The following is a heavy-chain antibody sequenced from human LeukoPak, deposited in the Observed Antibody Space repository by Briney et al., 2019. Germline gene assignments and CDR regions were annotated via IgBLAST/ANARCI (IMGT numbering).Heavy chain of an antibody. CDR3: AGAYSSSSGRDAFDI. CDR2: TYSGGST. Sequence: GGSLRLSCAASGFTVSSNYMSWVRQAPGKGLEWVSVTYSGGSTYYADSVKGRFTISRDNSKNTLYLQMNSLRAEDTAVYYCAGAYSSSSGRDAFDIWGQGTMVTVSS. CDR1: GFTVSSNY. V-gene: IGHV3-66*01. D-gene: IGHD6-13*01. J-gene: IGHJ3*02.